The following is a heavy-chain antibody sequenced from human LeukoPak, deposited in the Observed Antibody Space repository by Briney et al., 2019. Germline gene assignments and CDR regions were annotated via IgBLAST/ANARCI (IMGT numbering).Heavy chain of an antibody. CDR2: INPSGDST. CDR1: GYTYTINH. V-gene: IGHV1-46*01. Sequence: ASVKVSCKASGYTYTINHIHWVRQAPGQGLDWMGVINPSGDSTTYAQNFQGRVTMTRDTSTSTVYMELRSLRSEDTAIYYCAKLATSDTGETYWGQGTLVTVSS. D-gene: IGHD3-16*01. J-gene: IGHJ4*02. CDR3: AKLATSDTGETY.